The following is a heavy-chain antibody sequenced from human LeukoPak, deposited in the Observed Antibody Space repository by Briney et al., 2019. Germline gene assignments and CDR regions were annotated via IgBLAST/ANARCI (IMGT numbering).Heavy chain of an antibody. CDR3: ARGPYYDSMIFDY. J-gene: IGHJ4*02. CDR2: IIPIFGTA. Sequence: SVKVSCKASGGTFSSYAISWVRQAPGQGLEWMGGIIPIFGTANYAQKFQGRITITTDESTSTAYMELSSLRSEDTAVYYCARGPYYDSMIFDYWGQGTLVTVSS. CDR1: GGTFSSYA. V-gene: IGHV1-69*05. D-gene: IGHD3-22*01.